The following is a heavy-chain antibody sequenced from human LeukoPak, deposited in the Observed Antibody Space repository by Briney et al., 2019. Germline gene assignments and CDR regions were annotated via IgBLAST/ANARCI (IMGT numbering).Heavy chain of an antibody. V-gene: IGHV3-53*01. Sequence: GGSLRLSCAASGFTVSSNYMSWVRQAPGKGLECVSVIYSGGSTYYAASVKVRFTISRDNSKNTLYVQMNSLRAEDTAVYYGARKIAAGGVYYYYYYMDVWGKGTTVTVSS. CDR1: GFTVSSNY. J-gene: IGHJ6*03. CDR2: IYSGGST. D-gene: IGHD6-13*01. CDR3: ARKIAAGGVYYYYYYMDV.